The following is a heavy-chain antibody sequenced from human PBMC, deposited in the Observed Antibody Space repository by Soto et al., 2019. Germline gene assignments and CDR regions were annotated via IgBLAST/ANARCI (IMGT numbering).Heavy chain of an antibody. V-gene: IGHV1-18*01. Sequence: ASVKVPCKASGYTFTSYGISWVRQAPGQGLEWMGWISAYNGNTNYAQKLQGRVTMTTDTSTSTAYMELRSLRSDDTAVYYCARDPAAVTLTTSNWFDPWGQGTLVTVSS. CDR3: ARDPAAVTLTTSNWFDP. CDR1: GYTFTSYG. J-gene: IGHJ5*02. D-gene: IGHD4-17*01. CDR2: ISAYNGNT.